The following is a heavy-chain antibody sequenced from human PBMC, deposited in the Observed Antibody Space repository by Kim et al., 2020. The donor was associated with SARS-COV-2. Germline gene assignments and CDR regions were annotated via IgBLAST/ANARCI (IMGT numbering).Heavy chain of an antibody. Sequence: SVKGRFTISRDNAKNSLYLQINSLRAEEAAFYYCEKDILGIAATGTNFDYWGQGTLVTVSS. D-gene: IGHD6-13*01. V-gene: IGHV3-9*01. J-gene: IGHJ4*01. CDR3: EKDILGIAATGTNFDY.